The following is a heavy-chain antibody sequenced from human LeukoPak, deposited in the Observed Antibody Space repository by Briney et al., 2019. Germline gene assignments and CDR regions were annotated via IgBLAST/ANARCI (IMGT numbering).Heavy chain of an antibody. Sequence: PSETLSLTCTVSGGSIGSGSYYWGWIRQPPGKGLEWIGSIYYSGSTNYNPSLKSRVTISVDTSKNQFSLKLSSVTAADTAVYYCARGETLVAVWGQGTLVTVSS. CDR1: GGSIGSGSYY. CDR2: IYYSGST. V-gene: IGHV4-39*07. D-gene: IGHD5-12*01. CDR3: ARGETLVAV. J-gene: IGHJ4*02.